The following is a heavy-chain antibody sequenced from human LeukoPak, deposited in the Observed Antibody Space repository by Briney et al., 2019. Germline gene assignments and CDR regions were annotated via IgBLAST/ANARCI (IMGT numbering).Heavy chain of an antibody. CDR3: ARGTALSGRPLDY. V-gene: IGHV6-1*01. CDR1: GDIVSSNSVT. J-gene: IGHJ4*02. Sequence: SQTLSLTCAISGDIVSSNSVTWDWIRQSPSRGLEWLGRTYYRSKWSTEYAVSVESRITINPDTSKNQVSLQLNSVTPEDTAVYYCARGTALSGRPLDYWGQGTLVTVSS. CDR2: TYYRSKWST. D-gene: IGHD5-18*01.